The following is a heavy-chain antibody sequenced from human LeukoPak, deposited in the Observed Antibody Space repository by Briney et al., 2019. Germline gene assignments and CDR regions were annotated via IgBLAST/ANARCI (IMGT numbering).Heavy chain of an antibody. J-gene: IGHJ3*02. CDR2: ISSSSSYI. Sequence: PGGSLRLSCAASGFTFSTYWMQWVRQAPGKGLEWVSSISSSSSYIYYADSVKGRFTISRDNAKNSLYLQMNSLRAEDTALYYCAREVAPDAFDIWGQGTMVTVSS. CDR3: AREVAPDAFDI. CDR1: GFTFSTYW. V-gene: IGHV3-21*01.